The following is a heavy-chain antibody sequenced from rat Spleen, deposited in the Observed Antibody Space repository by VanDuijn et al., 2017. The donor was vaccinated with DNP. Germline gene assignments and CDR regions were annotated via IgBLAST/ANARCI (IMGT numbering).Heavy chain of an antibody. CDR1: GFTFSDYY. V-gene: IGHV5-25*01. D-gene: IGHD1-1*01. Sequence: EVQLVESGGGLVQPGRSLKLSCAASGFTFSDYYMAWVRQAPTKGLEWIASITSGAGTTSYADSVKGRFTVSRDDAGNTLYLQMNSLRSEDTATYYCAKDYHFYAMDAWGQGTSVTVSS. CDR2: ITSGAGTT. CDR3: AKDYHFYAMDA. J-gene: IGHJ4*01.